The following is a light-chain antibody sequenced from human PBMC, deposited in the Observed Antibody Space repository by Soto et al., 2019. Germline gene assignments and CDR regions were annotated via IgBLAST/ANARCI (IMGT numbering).Light chain of an antibody. CDR3: QKYNSGGPLT. Sequence: DIQMTQSPSSLSASIGDRVTLTCRATEDINNYLAWFQQKPGKVPKLLIYAASTLHSGVPSRFSGCGSGTEFTLTISSLQPDDVATYYCQKYNSGGPLTFGGGTQVEIK. CDR2: AAS. J-gene: IGKJ4*01. CDR1: EDINNY. V-gene: IGKV1-27*01.